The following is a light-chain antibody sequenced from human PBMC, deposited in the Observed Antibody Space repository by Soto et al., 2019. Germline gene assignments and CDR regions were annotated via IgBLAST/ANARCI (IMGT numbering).Light chain of an antibody. CDR2: GVY. CDR3: QQYNDWPRST. V-gene: IGKV3-15*01. Sequence: EIVMTQSPVTLSVSPGERVTLSCRASQSVASDLAWYQQKPGQAPRLRIYGVYTRASGVPARFSGSGSGAAFALTISSLQTDDFAIYYCQQYNDWPRSTFGGGTRVEIK. J-gene: IGKJ4*01. CDR1: QSVASD.